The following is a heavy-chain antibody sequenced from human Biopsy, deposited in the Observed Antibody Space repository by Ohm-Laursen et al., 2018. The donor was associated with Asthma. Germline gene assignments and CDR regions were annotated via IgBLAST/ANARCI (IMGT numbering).Heavy chain of an antibody. CDR1: GYNFISFA. CDR3: ARTYYDFLTGQVKDVFGV. CDR2: VNTGNGDT. V-gene: IGHV1-3*04. J-gene: IGHJ3*01. Sequence: AASVKVSCKASGYNFISFAIHWVRQAPGQRLEWMGWVNTGNGDTKYSQKFQGRVTITRDTSAGTAYMELRSLRSEDTATYYCARTYYDFLTGQVKDVFGVWGQGTMVTVSS. D-gene: IGHD3-9*01.